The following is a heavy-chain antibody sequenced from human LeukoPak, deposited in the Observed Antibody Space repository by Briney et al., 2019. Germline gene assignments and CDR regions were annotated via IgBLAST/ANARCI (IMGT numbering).Heavy chain of an antibody. J-gene: IGHJ6*03. V-gene: IGHV4-4*09. CDR2: IYTSGST. CDR1: GGSISSYY. CDR3: ARTGYCSSTSCYQFFLPNYYYYYMDV. D-gene: IGHD2-2*01. Sequence: SETLSLTCTVSGGSISSYYWSWIRQPPGKGLEWIGYIYTSGSTNYNPSLKSRVTISVDTSKNQFSLKLSSVTAADTAVYYCARTGYCSSTSCYQFFLPNYYYYYMDVWGKGTTVTVSS.